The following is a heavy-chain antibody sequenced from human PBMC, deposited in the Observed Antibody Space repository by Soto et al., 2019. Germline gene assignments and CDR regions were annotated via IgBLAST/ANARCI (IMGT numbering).Heavy chain of an antibody. D-gene: IGHD2-2*01. V-gene: IGHV3-23*01. CDR2: IGVSGYDT. CDR1: GFTLSNYA. Sequence: EVQLLESGGGLVQPGGSLRLSCAASGFTLSNYAMTWVLQAPGKGLGWVSTIGVSGYDTFYADSVKGRFTISRDTSKNTLYLQMNSLRVGDTALYYCARDRSAWTSSEPLYWGQGTLITVSS. J-gene: IGHJ4*02. CDR3: ARDRSAWTSSEPLY.